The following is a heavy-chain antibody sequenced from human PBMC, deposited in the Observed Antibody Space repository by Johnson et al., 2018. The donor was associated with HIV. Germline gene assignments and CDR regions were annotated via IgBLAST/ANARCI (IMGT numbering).Heavy chain of an antibody. CDR2: IRSKANSYAT. D-gene: IGHD1-1*01. Sequence: VQLVESGGGLVQPGGSLKLSCAASGFTFSGSAMHWVRQASGKGLAWVGRIRSKANSYATAYAASVKGRFTISSDNSKNTLFLKMNSLRPEDTAVYYCATVGRTTATAQSAFHMWGQGTLVTVSS. V-gene: IGHV3-73*02. J-gene: IGHJ3*02. CDR1: GFTFSGSA. CDR3: ATVGRTTATAQSAFHM.